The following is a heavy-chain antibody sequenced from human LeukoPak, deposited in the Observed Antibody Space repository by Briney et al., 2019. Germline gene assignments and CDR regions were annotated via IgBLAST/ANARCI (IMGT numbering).Heavy chain of an antibody. Sequence: GESLRLSCAASGFTFSTHSMHWVRQAPGKGLEWVAVISYDGSNKYYADSVKGRFTISRDNSKNTLYLQMNSLRAEDTAVYYCARPGYSSSWKTYYYYMDVWGKGTTVTVSS. V-gene: IGHV3-30*03. CDR3: ARPGYSSSWKTYYYYMDV. CDR1: GFTFSTHS. D-gene: IGHD6-13*01. J-gene: IGHJ6*03. CDR2: ISYDGSNK.